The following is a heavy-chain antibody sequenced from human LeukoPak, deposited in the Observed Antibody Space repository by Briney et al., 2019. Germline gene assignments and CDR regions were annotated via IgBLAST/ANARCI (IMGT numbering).Heavy chain of an antibody. Sequence: GGSLRLSCAASGFTFTDSYMTWVRQAPGKGLEWLSYISGSGDDTNYADSVRGRFTISRDNAKNSLYLQMNSLRDEDTAVYYCARDPRTVRIWGQGTLVTVSS. D-gene: IGHD1-1*01. V-gene: IGHV3-11*06. CDR1: GFTFTDSY. CDR3: ARDPRTVRI. CDR2: ISGSGDDT. J-gene: IGHJ4*02.